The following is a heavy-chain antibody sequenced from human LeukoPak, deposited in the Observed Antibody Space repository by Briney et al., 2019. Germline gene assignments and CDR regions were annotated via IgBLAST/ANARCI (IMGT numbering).Heavy chain of an antibody. V-gene: IGHV4-38-2*02. CDR3: ARVGGVERDY. J-gene: IGHJ4*02. CDR1: GYSISSGYY. CDR2: IYHSGST. Sequence: SETLSLTCTVSGYSISSGYYWGWIRQPPGKGLEWIGSIYHSGSTYYNPSLKSRVTISVDTSKNQFSLKLSSVTAADTAVYYCARVGGVERDYWGQGTLVTVSS. D-gene: IGHD3-3*01.